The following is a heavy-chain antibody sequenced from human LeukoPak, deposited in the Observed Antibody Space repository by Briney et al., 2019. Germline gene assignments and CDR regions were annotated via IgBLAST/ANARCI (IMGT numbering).Heavy chain of an antibody. J-gene: IGHJ4*02. CDR1: GGTFSSYA. V-gene: IGHV1-69*13. CDR3: ASSLLYGSGNNFDY. D-gene: IGHD3-10*01. Sequence: SVKVSCKASGGTFSSYAISWVRQAPGQGLEWMGGIIPIFGTANYAQKFQGRVTITADESTSTAYMELSSLRSEDTAVYYCASSLLYGSGNNFDYWGQGILVTVSS. CDR2: IIPIFGTA.